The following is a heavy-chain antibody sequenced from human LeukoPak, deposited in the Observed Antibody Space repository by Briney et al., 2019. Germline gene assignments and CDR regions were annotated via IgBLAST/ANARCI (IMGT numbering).Heavy chain of an antibody. V-gene: IGHV3-9*01. Sequence: SLRLSCATSGFTFGSYAMTWVRQAPGKGLEWVSGISWSSGIIGYADSVKGRFTISRDNAKNSLYLQMDSLRAEDTALYYCAKDTGRPTDAITMEDNAFDIWGQGTMVTVSS. CDR2: ISWSSGII. D-gene: IGHD3-3*01. CDR3: AKDTGRPTDAITMEDNAFDI. J-gene: IGHJ3*02. CDR1: GFTFGSYA.